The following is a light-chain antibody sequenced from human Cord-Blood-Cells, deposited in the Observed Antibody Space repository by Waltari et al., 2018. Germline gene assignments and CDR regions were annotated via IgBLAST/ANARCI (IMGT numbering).Light chain of an antibody. V-gene: IGLV2-23*01. CDR2: EGS. CDR1: SSYVGGYNL. Sequence: QSALTQPAPVSGSPGQSLTIPCPGTSSYVGGYNLSSWYQQHPGKAPKLMIYEGSKRPSGVSNRFSGSKSGNTASLTISGLQAEDEADYYCCSYAGSSTWVFGGGTKLTVL. CDR3: CSYAGSSTWV. J-gene: IGLJ3*02.